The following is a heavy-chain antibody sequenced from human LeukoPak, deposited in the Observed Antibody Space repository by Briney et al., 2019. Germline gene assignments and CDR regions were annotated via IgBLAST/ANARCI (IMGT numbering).Heavy chain of an antibody. CDR2: ISSSSSTI. CDR1: GFTFSSYS. J-gene: IGHJ6*03. CDR3: ARDPYSGSYGDYYYYYMDV. D-gene: IGHD1-26*01. Sequence: GGSLRLSCAAPGFTFSSYSMNWVRQAPGKGLEWVSYISSSSSTIYYADSVKGRFTISRDNAKNSLYLQMNSLRAEDTAVYYCARDPYSGSYGDYYYYYMDVWGKGTTVTISS. V-gene: IGHV3-48*01.